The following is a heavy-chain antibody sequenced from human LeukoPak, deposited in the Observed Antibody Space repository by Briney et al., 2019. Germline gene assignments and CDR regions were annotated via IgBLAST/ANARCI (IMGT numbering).Heavy chain of an antibody. CDR1: GYTFTGYY. CDR2: VNPNSGGT. Sequence: ASVKVSCKASGYTFTGYYMHWVRQAPGQGLEWMGWVNPNSGGTNCAQKFQGRVTMTRDTSISTAYMELSRLRSDDTAVYYCARMYYDILTGYSYYFDYWGQGTLVTVSS. CDR3: ARMYYDILTGYSYYFDY. V-gene: IGHV1-2*02. D-gene: IGHD3-9*01. J-gene: IGHJ4*02.